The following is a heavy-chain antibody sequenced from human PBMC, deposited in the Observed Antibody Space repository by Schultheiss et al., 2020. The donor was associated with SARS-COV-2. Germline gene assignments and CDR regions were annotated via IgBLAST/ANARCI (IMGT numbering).Heavy chain of an antibody. CDR3: ARDCSSTSCYTINYYYYGMDV. CDR1: GFTFSSYW. V-gene: IGHV3-23*01. J-gene: IGHJ6*02. CDR2: ISGSGGST. D-gene: IGHD2-2*02. Sequence: GGSLRLSCAASGFTFSSYWMSWVRQAPGKGLEWVSAISGSGGSTYYADSVKGRFTISRDNSKKTLYLQMNSLRAEDTAVYYCARDCSSTSCYTINYYYYGMDVWGQGTTVTVSS.